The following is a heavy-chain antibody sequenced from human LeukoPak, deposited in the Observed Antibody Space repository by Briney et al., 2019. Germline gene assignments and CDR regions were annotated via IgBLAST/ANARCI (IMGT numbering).Heavy chain of an antibody. CDR3: ANPPTVTKIRFDS. D-gene: IGHD4-17*01. CDR1: GFTFSSYW. CDR2: IKKDGSEK. Sequence: PGGSLRLSCAASGFTFSSYWMSWVRQAPGKGLEWVANIKKDGSEKYYVDSVKGRFTISRDNAKTSLYLQMNSLRAEDTAVYYCANPPTVTKIRFDSWGQGTLVTVSS. V-gene: IGHV3-7*01. J-gene: IGHJ5*01.